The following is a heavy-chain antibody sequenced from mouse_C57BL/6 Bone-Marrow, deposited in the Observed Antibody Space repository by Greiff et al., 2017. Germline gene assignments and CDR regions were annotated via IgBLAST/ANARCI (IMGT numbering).Heavy chain of an antibody. CDR2: IDPSDSYT. Sequence: QVQLQQPGAELVMPGASVKLSCKASGYTFTSYWMHWVKQRPGQGLEWIGEIDPSDSYTNYNQKFKGKSTLTVDKSSSTAYMQLRSLTSEDSAVYYCARSDFAYWGQGTLVTVSA. J-gene: IGHJ3*01. V-gene: IGHV1-69*01. CDR1: GYTFTSYW. CDR3: ARSDFAY.